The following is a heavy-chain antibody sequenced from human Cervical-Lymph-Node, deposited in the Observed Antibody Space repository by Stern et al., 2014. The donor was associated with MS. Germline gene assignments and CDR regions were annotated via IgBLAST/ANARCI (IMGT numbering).Heavy chain of an antibody. J-gene: IGHJ4*02. D-gene: IGHD5-18*01. CDR1: GFTFSTYG. CDR2: ISYDGSHK. CDR3: VLVDTVMDRAFDY. V-gene: IGHV3-30*03. Sequence: MQLVESGGGVVQPGRSLRLSCATSGFTFSTYGMNWVRQAPGKGLEWVAGISYDGSHKYYVDSVKGRFTISRDNSKNTLYLQMNSLRPEDTAVYYCVLVDTVMDRAFDYWGQGTLVTVSS.